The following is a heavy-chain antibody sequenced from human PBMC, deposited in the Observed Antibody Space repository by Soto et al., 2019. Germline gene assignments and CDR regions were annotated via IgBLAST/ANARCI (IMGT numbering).Heavy chain of an antibody. D-gene: IGHD2-2*01. J-gene: IGHJ6*04. CDR3: ARLRGCSSTSCYYYYYYGMDV. Sequence: GESLKISCKHSGFNFPTFWIAWVRQMPGKGLEWMGTIYPGDSDTRYSPSFQGQVTISADKSISTAYLQWSSLKASDTAMDYCARLRGCSSTSCYYYYYYGMDVWGKGTTVTVSS. CDR1: GFNFPTFW. V-gene: IGHV5-51*01. CDR2: IYPGDSDT.